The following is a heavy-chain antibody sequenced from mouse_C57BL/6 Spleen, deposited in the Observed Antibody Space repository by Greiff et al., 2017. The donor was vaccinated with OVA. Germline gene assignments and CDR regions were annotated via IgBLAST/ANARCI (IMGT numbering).Heavy chain of an antibody. CDR3: VRSYYAMDY. CDR1: GFSFNTYA. CDR2: IRSKSNNYAT. Sequence: EVMLVESGGGLVQPKGSLKLSCAASGFSFNTYAMNWVRQAPGQGLEWVARIRSKSNNYATYYADSVKDRFTISRDDTESMLYLQMNKLKTEYTAMYYYVRSYYAMDYWGQGTSVTVSS. J-gene: IGHJ4*01. V-gene: IGHV10-1*01.